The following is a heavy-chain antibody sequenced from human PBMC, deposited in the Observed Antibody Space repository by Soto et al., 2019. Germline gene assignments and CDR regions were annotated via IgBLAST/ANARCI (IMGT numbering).Heavy chain of an antibody. CDR1: GGSISSYY. Sequence: SETLSLTCTVSGGSISSYYWSWIRQPSGKGLEWIGNIYYSATTKYNPSLKSRVTISIDRSKNQFSLKLSSVTAADTAVYYCARAAAYGVFLPADYWGQGTLVTSPQ. J-gene: IGHJ4*02. D-gene: IGHD4-17*01. V-gene: IGHV4-59*01. CDR2: IYYSATT. CDR3: ARAAAYGVFLPADY.